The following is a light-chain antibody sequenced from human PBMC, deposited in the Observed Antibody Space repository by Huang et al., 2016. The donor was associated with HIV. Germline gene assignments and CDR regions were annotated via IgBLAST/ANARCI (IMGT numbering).Light chain of an antibody. CDR2: SAS. V-gene: IGKV1-39*01. CDR1: QNINTF. CDR3: QQTYRTPYT. J-gene: IGKJ2*01. Sequence: DIQMTQSPSSLSTFVGDRVTITCRASQNINTFLHWYQEKPGKAPRLLIYSASSFEHGVPSRFSGSASGTEFTLTVSSVQPDDSATYYCQQTYRTPYTFGQGTKLDI.